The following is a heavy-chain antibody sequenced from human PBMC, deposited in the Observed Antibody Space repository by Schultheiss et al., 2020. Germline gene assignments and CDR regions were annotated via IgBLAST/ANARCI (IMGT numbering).Heavy chain of an antibody. D-gene: IGHD2-8*01. V-gene: IGHV1-46*03. J-gene: IGHJ5*02. CDR1: GYTFTSYY. CDR2: INPSGGST. CDR3: ARGSVLGYCTNGVCSTGNWFDP. Sequence: GESLKISCKASGYTFTSYYMLWVRQAPGQGLEWMGIINPSGGSTSYAQKFQGRVTMTRDTSTSTVYMELSSLRSEDTAVYYCARGSVLGYCTNGVCSTGNWFDPWGQGTLVTVSS.